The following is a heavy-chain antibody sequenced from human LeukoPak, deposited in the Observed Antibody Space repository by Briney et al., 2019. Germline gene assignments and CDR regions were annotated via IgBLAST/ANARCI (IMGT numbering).Heavy chain of an antibody. CDR3: IRDPSPYSSGWLLDQ. CDR2: IRTETYGGTT. V-gene: IGHV3-49*04. D-gene: IGHD6-19*01. CDR1: GFSFGDYA. J-gene: IGHJ4*02. Sequence: PGRSLRLSCTASGFSFGDYAMSWVRQAPGKGLEWVGFIRTETYGGTTEYAASVKGRFTISRDDSKSIAYLQMNGLKTEDTGVYFCIRDPSPYSSGWLLDQWGQGTLVTVSS.